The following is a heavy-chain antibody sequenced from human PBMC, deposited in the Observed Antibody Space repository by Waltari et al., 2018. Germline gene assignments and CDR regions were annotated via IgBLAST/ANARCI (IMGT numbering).Heavy chain of an antibody. J-gene: IGHJ4*02. CDR3: AKIPSPYYYDSSGYFDY. Sequence: EVQLLESGGGLVQPGGSLRLSCAASGFTFSSYAMSWVRQAPGKGLEWVSAISGSGGSTYYADSVKGRFTSSSDNAKNTRYLQRNSLRAEDTAVYYCAKIPSPYYYDSSGYFDYWGQGTLVTVSS. D-gene: IGHD3-22*01. V-gene: IGHV3-23*01. CDR1: GFTFSSYA. CDR2: ISGSGGST.